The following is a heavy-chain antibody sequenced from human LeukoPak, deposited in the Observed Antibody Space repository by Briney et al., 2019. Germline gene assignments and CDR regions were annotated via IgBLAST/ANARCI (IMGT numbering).Heavy chain of an antibody. CDR3: ARLVTYDYSSETYHYFFYMDV. Sequence: PSETLSLTCTVSGGSISSSSYYWGWIRQPPGKGLEWIGRIYYSGSTYYNPSLKSRVTISVDTSKNQFSLKLSSVTAADTALYYCARLVTYDYSSETYHYFFYMDVWGKGTTVTVSS. D-gene: IGHD3-3*01. CDR1: GGSISSSSYY. J-gene: IGHJ6*03. CDR2: IYYSGST. V-gene: IGHV4-39*01.